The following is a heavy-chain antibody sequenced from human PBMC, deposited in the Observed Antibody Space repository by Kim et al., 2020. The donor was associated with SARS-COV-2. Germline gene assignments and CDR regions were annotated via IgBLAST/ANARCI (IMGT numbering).Heavy chain of an antibody. J-gene: IGHJ3*02. CDR3: ARDRAYCGGDCYSVAFDI. D-gene: IGHD2-21*02. V-gene: IGHV3-21*01. Sequence: LSLTCAASGFTFSSYSMNWVRQAPGKGLEWVSSISSSSSYIYYADSVKGRFTISRDNAKNSLYLQMNSLRAEDTAVYYCARDRAYCGGDCYSVAFDIWGQGTMVTVSS. CDR2: ISSSSSYI. CDR1: GFTFSSYS.